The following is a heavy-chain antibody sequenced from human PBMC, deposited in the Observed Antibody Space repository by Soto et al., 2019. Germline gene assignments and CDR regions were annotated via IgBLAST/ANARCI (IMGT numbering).Heavy chain of an antibody. Sequence: DVQLLEAGGGLVQPGGSLRLSCAASGFSFTDYGMSWVRQAPGKGLEWLSAIIGNGDTAYYADSVRGRFTISRYNSKNTVYLQLNDLGAGDTAIYYCAKDYDYGDSLPGDYGGQGTLVTVSS. V-gene: IGHV3-23*01. D-gene: IGHD4-17*01. CDR3: AKDYDYGDSLPGDY. CDR2: IIGNGDTA. J-gene: IGHJ4*02. CDR1: GFSFTDYG.